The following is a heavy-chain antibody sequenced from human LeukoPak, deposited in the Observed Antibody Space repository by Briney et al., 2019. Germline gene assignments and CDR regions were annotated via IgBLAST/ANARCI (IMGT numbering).Heavy chain of an antibody. V-gene: IGHV4-34*01. Sequence: PSETLSHTCAVYGGSFSGYYWSWIRQPPGKGLEWIGEINHSGSTNYNPSLKSRVTISVDTSKNQFSLKLSSVTAADTAVYYCARGRRLQPLDPWGQGTLVTVSS. D-gene: IGHD5-24*01. J-gene: IGHJ5*02. CDR1: GGSFSGYY. CDR3: ARGRRLQPLDP. CDR2: INHSGST.